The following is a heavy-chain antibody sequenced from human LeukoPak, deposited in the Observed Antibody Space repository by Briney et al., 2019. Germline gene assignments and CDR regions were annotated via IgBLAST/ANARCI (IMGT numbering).Heavy chain of an antibody. CDR2: IYTSGST. CDR1: GGSISSGSYY. V-gene: IGHV4-61*02. D-gene: IGHD4/OR15-4a*01. J-gene: IGHJ4*02. Sequence: SETLSLTCTVSGGSISSGSYYWSWIRQPAGKGLEWIGRIYTSGSTNYNPSLKSRVTISVDTSKNQFSLKLSSVTAADTAVYYCARADYGGNYGYWGQGTLSPSPQ. CDR3: ARADYGGNYGY.